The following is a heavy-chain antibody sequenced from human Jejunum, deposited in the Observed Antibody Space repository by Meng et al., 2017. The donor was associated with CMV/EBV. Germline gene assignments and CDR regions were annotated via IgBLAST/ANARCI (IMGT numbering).Heavy chain of an antibody. J-gene: IGHJ6*02. CDR2: IRYEGRNK. D-gene: IGHD5-12*01. V-gene: IGHV3-30*02. CDR1: FKNYA. CDR3: AKDRLARITYYYYYGMDV. Sequence: FKNYAMNWVRQAPGKGLEWVALIRYEGRNKYYADSVKDRFSISRDNSKNTVYLQMNSLRAEDTAVYYCAKDRLARITYYYYYGMDVWGQGTTVTVSS.